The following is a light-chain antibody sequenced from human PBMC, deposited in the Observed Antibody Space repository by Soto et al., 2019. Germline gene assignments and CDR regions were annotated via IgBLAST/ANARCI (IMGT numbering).Light chain of an antibody. Sequence: EIVLTQSPGTLSLSPGERATLSCRASQSVSSSYLAWYQHKPDQAPRLLIYGASSRATGIPDRFSGSGSGTDFTHTISRLEPEDFAVYYCQQYDSTPLTFGGGTKVEIK. CDR3: QQYDSTPLT. CDR2: GAS. V-gene: IGKV3-20*01. CDR1: QSVSSSY. J-gene: IGKJ4*01.